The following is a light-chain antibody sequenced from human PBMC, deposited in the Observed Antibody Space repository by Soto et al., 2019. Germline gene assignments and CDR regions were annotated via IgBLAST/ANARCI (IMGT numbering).Light chain of an antibody. CDR1: QSVSNN. Sequence: EIVMTQSPATLSVSPGERVTLSCRASQSVSNNLAWYQQKPGQAPRLLIYGASTRATGIPARFSGSGSGTEFTLTISSLQSEDFAVYYCQHYNKWPPWTFGQGTKVEIK. J-gene: IGKJ1*01. CDR2: GAS. CDR3: QHYNKWPPWT. V-gene: IGKV3-15*01.